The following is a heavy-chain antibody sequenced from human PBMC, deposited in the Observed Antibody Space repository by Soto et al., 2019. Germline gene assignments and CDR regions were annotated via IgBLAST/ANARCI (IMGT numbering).Heavy chain of an antibody. CDR2: IYYSGST. CDR1: GGSISSGGYY. Sequence: QVQLQESGPGLVKPSQTLSLTCTVSGGSISSGGYYWSWLRQHPGKGLEWFGYIYYSGSTYYNPSLKSRVTKSVDKSKNQFSLKLSSVTAADTAVYYCARWGSSVYYFDYWGQGTLVTVSS. V-gene: IGHV4-31*03. J-gene: IGHJ4*02. CDR3: ARWGSSVYYFDY. D-gene: IGHD3-16*01.